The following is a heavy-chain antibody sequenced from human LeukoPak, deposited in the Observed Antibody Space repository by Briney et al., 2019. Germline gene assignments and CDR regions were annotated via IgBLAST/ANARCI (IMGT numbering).Heavy chain of an antibody. CDR2: IKEDGSEK. CDR3: ARGHIRNYYYGMDV. CDR1: GFTFSSYW. Sequence: PGGSLRLSCAASGFTFSSYWMSWVRQAPGKGLEWVANIKEDGSEKYYVDSVKGRFTISRDNAKNSLHLQMNSLRAEDTAVYYCARGHIRNYYYGMDVWGQGTTVTVSS. D-gene: IGHD2-21*01. J-gene: IGHJ6*02. V-gene: IGHV3-7*01.